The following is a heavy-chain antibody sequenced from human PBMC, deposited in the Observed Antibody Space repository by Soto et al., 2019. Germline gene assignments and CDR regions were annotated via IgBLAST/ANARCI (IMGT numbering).Heavy chain of an antibody. V-gene: IGHV3-48*01. CDR3: ASFTMYGRSSSFDQ. J-gene: IGHJ4*02. D-gene: IGHD6-6*01. Sequence: PGGSLRLSCAASGLTFSSYSMNWVRQAPGKGLEWVSYISSSDSNIYYADSVKGRFTISRDNAKNSLYLQMNSLRAEDTAVYYRASFTMYGRSSSFDQWGQGTLVTVSS. CDR1: GLTFSSYS. CDR2: ISSSDSNI.